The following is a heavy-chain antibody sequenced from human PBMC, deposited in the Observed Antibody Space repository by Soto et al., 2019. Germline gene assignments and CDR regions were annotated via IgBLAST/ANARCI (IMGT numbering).Heavy chain of an antibody. D-gene: IGHD3-22*01. CDR1: GDTFSRYA. V-gene: IGHV1-69*13. J-gene: IGHJ6*02. Sequence: SVKVSCKASGDTFSRYASSWVRQAPGQGLEWMGGIIPIFGTANYAQKFQGRVTITADESTSTAYMELSSLRSEDTAVYYCARDGSGYRSRASPMDVWGQGTTVTVSS. CDR2: IIPIFGTA. CDR3: ARDGSGYRSRASPMDV.